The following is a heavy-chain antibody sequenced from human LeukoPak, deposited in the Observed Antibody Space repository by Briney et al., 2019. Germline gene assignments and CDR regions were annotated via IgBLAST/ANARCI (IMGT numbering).Heavy chain of an antibody. CDR1: GFTFSSYE. V-gene: IGHV3-48*03. CDR3: ARRGPSGYRYMDV. J-gene: IGHJ6*03. CDR2: ISSSGSTI. Sequence: GGSLRLSCAASGFTFSSYEMNWVRQAPGKGLEWVSYISSSGSTIYYADSVKGRFTISRDNAKNSLYLQMNSLRAEDTAVYYCARRGPSGYRYMDVWGKGTTVTVSS. D-gene: IGHD5-18*01.